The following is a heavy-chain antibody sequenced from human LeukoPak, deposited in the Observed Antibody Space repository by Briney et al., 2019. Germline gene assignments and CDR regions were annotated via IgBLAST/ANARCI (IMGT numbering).Heavy chain of an antibody. CDR3: ARSGVTIFGVASYNWFDS. CDR2: ISVYNGNT. D-gene: IGHD3-3*01. CDR1: GGTFSSYA. J-gene: IGHJ5*01. V-gene: IGHV1-18*01. Sequence: GASVKVSCKASGGTFSSYAISWVRQAPGQGLEWMGWISVYNGNTNYAQKLQGRVTMTTDTSTSTAYMELRSLRSDGTAVYYCARSGVTIFGVASYNWFDSWGQGTLVTVSS.